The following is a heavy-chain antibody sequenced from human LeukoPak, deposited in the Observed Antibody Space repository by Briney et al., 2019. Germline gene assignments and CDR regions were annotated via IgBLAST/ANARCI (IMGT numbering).Heavy chain of an antibody. CDR2: MNPNSGNT. Sequence: ASVKVSCKASGYTFTSYDINWVRQATGQGLEWMGWMNPNSGNTGYAQKFQGRVTMTRNTSISTAYMELSSPRSEDTAVYYCARGPYYYYYMDVWGKGTTVTVSS. J-gene: IGHJ6*03. V-gene: IGHV1-8*01. CDR1: GYTFTSYD. CDR3: ARGPYYYYYMDV.